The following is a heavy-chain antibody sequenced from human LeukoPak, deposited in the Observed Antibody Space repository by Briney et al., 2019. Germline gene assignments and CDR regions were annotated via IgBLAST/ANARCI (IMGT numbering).Heavy chain of an antibody. CDR2: IIPILGIA. Sequence: SVKVSCKASGGTFSSYAISWVRQAPGQGLEWMGRIIPILGIANYAQKFQGRVTITADKSTSTAYMELSSLRAEDTAVYYCARDCSSWEWELLEDYWGQGTLVTVSS. J-gene: IGHJ4*02. CDR3: ARDCSSWEWELLEDY. V-gene: IGHV1-69*04. CDR1: GGTFSSYA. D-gene: IGHD1-26*01.